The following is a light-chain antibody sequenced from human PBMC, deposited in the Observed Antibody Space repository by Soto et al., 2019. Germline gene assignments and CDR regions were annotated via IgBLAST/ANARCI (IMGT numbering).Light chain of an antibody. CDR1: QGTGND. V-gene: IGKV1-6*01. J-gene: IGKJ1*01. CDR3: LQDYSYPWT. CDR2: AAS. Sequence: AIQMTQSPSSLSASVGDRVTITCRASQGTGNDLGWYQEKPGKAPNLLIYAASNLQSGVPSRFSGSGSGTDFTLTISSLQPEDFATYYCLQDYSYPWTFGQGTKVEIK.